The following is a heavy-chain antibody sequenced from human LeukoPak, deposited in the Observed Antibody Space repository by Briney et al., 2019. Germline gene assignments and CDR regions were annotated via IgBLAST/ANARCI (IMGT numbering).Heavy chain of an antibody. CDR1: GYTFTVYY. D-gene: IGHD6-19*01. Sequence: GASVKVSCKASGYTFTVYYMHWVRQAPGQGLEWMGWINPNSGGTNYAQKFQGRVTMTRDTSISTAYMELSRLRSDDTAVYYCARSIRAVAYNFDYWGQGTLVTVSS. CDR2: INPNSGGT. J-gene: IGHJ4*02. CDR3: ARSIRAVAYNFDY. V-gene: IGHV1-2*02.